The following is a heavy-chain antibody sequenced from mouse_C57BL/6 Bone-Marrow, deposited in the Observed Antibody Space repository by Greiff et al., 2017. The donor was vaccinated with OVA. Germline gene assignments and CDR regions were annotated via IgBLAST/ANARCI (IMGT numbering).Heavy chain of an antibody. V-gene: IGHV5-9-1*02. CDR1: GFTFSSYA. J-gene: IGHJ2*01. CDR3: TSHYYGSSYAFDY. Sequence: EVKLVESGEGLVKPGGSLKLSCAASGFTFSSYAMSWVRQTPEKRLEWVAYISSGGDYIYYADTVKGRFTISRDNARNTLYLQMSSLKSEDTAMYYCTSHYYGSSYAFDYWGQGTTLTVSS. CDR2: ISSGGDYI. D-gene: IGHD1-1*01.